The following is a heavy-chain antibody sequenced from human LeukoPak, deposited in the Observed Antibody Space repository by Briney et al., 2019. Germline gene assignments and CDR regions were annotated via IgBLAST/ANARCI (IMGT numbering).Heavy chain of an antibody. CDR3: ARDSSRITIFGVPGSGWFDP. CDR1: GGSISSYY. V-gene: IGHV4-4*07. Sequence: SETLSLTCTVSGGSISSYYWSWIRQPAGKGLEWIGCIYTSGSTNYNPSLKSRVTMSVDTSKNQFSLKLSSVTAADTAVYYCARDSSRITIFGVPGSGWFDPWGQGTLVTVSS. D-gene: IGHD3-3*01. J-gene: IGHJ5*02. CDR2: IYTSGST.